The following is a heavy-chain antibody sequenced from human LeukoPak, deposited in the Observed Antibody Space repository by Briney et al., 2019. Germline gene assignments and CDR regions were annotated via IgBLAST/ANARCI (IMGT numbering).Heavy chain of an antibody. V-gene: IGHV1-8*01. CDR2: ISPISGYT. Sequence: ASVKVSCKASGYTFTSYDINWVRQATGQGLEWMGWISPISGYTGYAQKFQGRVTMIGDTSINTAYMELSSLRSEDAAVYYCARGNRLYTSSWSSLAFDIWGQGTMVTVSS. D-gene: IGHD6-13*01. CDR1: GYTFTSYD. J-gene: IGHJ3*02. CDR3: ARGNRLYTSSWSSLAFDI.